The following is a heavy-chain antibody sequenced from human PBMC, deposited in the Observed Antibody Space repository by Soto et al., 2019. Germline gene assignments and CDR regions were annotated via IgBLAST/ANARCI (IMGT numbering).Heavy chain of an antibody. CDR2: ISFDARSE. CDR1: GFSLSSYG. CDR3: ARESDQPRGDNYYAMDV. D-gene: IGHD6-25*01. Sequence: GGSLRLSCAISGFSLSSYGLHWVRQAPGKGLEWVAFISFDARSEFYSDSVKGRCTIPRDNSKNTMYLHISSPRPDDTAVYYCARESDQPRGDNYYAMDVWGQGTTVTVSS. V-gene: IGHV3-30*03. J-gene: IGHJ6*02.